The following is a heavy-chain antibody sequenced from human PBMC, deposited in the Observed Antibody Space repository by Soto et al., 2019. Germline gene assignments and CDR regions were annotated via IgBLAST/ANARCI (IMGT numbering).Heavy chain of an antibody. CDR3: ARHNYGSGSTYFDY. D-gene: IGHD3-10*01. V-gene: IGHV4-59*08. J-gene: IGHJ4*02. Sequence: QVQLQESGPGLVKPSETLSLTCTVSGGSISSYYWSWIRQPPGKGLEWIGYIYYSGSTNYNPSLKSRRTXXVXTXKNQSSLKLNSMTAADTAVYYCARHNYGSGSTYFDYWGQGTLVTVSS. CDR1: GGSISSYY. CDR2: IYYSGST.